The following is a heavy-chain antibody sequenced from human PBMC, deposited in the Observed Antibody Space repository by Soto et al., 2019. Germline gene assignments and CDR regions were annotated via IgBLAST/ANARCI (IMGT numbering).Heavy chain of an antibody. V-gene: IGHV3-48*03. D-gene: IGHD5-12*01. CDR2: ISSSGSTK. CDR1: GFTFSRYE. CDR3: ARVGDGYNLNY. J-gene: IGHJ4*02. Sequence: SLRLSCAASGFTFSRYEMNWVRQAPGKGLEWVSYISSSGSTKYYADSVKGRFTISRDNAKNSLYLQMNSLRVEDTAVYYCARVGDGYNLNYWGQGTLVTVSS.